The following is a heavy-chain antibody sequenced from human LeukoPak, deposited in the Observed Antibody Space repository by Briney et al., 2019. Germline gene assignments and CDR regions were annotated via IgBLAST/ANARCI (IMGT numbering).Heavy chain of an antibody. Sequence: PGGSLRLSCAASGFTFDDYAMHWVRRAPGKGLEWVSSISWNSGTIDYADAVEGRFTISRDNAKKSLYLQMNSLRAEDTAVYYCAKDKGGYSSGWYYFDYWGQGTLVTVSS. CDR3: AKDKGGYSSGWYYFDY. V-gene: IGHV3-9*01. CDR2: ISWNSGTI. CDR1: GFTFDDYA. D-gene: IGHD6-19*01. J-gene: IGHJ4*02.